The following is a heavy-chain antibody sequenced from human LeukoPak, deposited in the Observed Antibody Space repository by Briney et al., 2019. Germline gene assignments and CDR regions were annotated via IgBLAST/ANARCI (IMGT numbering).Heavy chain of an antibody. Sequence: PGRSLRLSCAASGFTFSSYAMNWVRQAPGKGLEWVSSISISSNYIYYADSVKGRFTISRDNAKNSLYLQMNSLRAEDTAVYYCARGSRFGVVGRDAFDIWGQETMVTVSS. D-gene: IGHD3-3*01. J-gene: IGHJ3*02. CDR3: ARGSRFGVVGRDAFDI. V-gene: IGHV3-21*01. CDR1: GFTFSSYA. CDR2: ISISSNYI.